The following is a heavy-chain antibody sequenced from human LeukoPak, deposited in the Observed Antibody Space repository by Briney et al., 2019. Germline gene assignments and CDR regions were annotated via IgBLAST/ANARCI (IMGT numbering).Heavy chain of an antibody. Sequence: ASVKVSCKASGGTFSSYAISWVRQMPGKGLEWMGIIYPGDSDTRYSPSFQGQVTISADKSISTAYLQWSSLKASDTAMYYCARPLPAADAFDIWGQGTMVTVSS. CDR1: GGTFSSYA. CDR2: IYPGDSDT. D-gene: IGHD2-2*01. V-gene: IGHV5-51*01. J-gene: IGHJ3*02. CDR3: ARPLPAADAFDI.